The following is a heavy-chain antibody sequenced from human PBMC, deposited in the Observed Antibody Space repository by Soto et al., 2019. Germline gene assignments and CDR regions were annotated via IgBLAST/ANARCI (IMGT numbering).Heavy chain of an antibody. V-gene: IGHV4-31*03. D-gene: IGHD2-8*01. Sequence: QVQLQESGPGLVKPSQTLTITCTVSGDSISTSGYYWSWIRQLPGKGLEWIGYIYYRGSTYYNPSLKSRVSMSEDTSKNHFSLKLRSVTAADTAVYYCARQLGHCLNGICPENWFDPWGQGTLVNVSS. J-gene: IGHJ5*02. CDR1: GDSISTSGYY. CDR3: ARQLGHCLNGICPENWFDP. CDR2: IYYRGST.